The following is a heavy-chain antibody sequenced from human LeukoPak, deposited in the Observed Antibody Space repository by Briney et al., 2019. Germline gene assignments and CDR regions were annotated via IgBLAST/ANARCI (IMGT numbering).Heavy chain of an antibody. CDR2: IIPIFGTA. D-gene: IGHD3-22*01. CDR1: GGTFSSYA. V-gene: IGHV1-69*13. CDR3: ARKRADRYYYDSSGYYLPLDY. J-gene: IGHJ4*02. Sequence: ASVKVSCKASGGTFSSYAISWVRQAPGQGLEWMGGIIPIFGTANYAQKFQGRVTITGDESTSTAYMELSSLRSEDTAVYYCARKRADRYYYDSSGYYLPLDYWGQGTLVIVSS.